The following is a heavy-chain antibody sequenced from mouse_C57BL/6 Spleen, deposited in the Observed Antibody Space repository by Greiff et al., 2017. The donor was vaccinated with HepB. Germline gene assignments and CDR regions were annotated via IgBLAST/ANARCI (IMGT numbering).Heavy chain of an antibody. CDR3: ARDGGSPYYYAMDY. CDR1: GFTFSDYY. Sequence: EVKLVESEGGLVQPGSSMKLSCTASGFTFSDYYMAWVRQVPEKGLEWVANINYDGSSTYYLDSLKSRFIISRDNAKNILYLQMSSLKSEDTATYYCARDGGSPYYYAMDYWGQGTSVTVSS. D-gene: IGHD1-1*01. J-gene: IGHJ4*01. V-gene: IGHV5-16*01. CDR2: INYDGSST.